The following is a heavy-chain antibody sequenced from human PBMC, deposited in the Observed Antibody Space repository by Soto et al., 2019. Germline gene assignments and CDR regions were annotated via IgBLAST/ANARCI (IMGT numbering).Heavy chain of an antibody. CDR3: AKDGTFSSISLYYFDY. D-gene: IGHD3-3*02. V-gene: IGHV3-23*01. J-gene: IGHJ4*02. Sequence: VQLLESGGGLVQPGGSLRLSCAASGFTFSPYAMSWVRQAPGKGLEWVSAISGSGGSSYYAASVKGRFTISRDDSKNTLYLQMNSLRAEDTAVYYCAKDGTFSSISLYYFDYWGLGTLVTVSS. CDR1: GFTFSPYA. CDR2: ISGSGGSS.